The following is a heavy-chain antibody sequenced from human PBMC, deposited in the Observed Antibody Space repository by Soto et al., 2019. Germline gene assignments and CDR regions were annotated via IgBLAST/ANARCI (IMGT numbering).Heavy chain of an antibody. D-gene: IGHD5-18*01. Sequence: ASVKVSCKASGFTFASSAMQWVRQARGQRLEWIGWIVVGSGNTNYAQKFQERVTITRDMSTSTAYMELSSLRSEDTAVYYCAADRENSYGYYWGQGTLVTVSS. CDR1: GFTFASSA. CDR3: AADRENSYGYY. V-gene: IGHV1-58*02. J-gene: IGHJ4*02. CDR2: IVVGSGNT.